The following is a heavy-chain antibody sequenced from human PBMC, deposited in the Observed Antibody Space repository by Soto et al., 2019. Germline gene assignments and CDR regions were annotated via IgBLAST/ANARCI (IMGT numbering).Heavy chain of an antibody. D-gene: IGHD3-10*01. J-gene: IGHJ6*02. Sequence: AXVKVSCKASGYTFTSYAMHWVRQAPGQRLEWMGWINAGNGNTKYSQKFQGRVTITRDTSASTAYMELSSLRSEDTAVYYCARNMVRGVKHYYYGMDVWGQGTTVTVSS. CDR3: ARNMVRGVKHYYYGMDV. V-gene: IGHV1-3*01. CDR2: INAGNGNT. CDR1: GYTFTSYA.